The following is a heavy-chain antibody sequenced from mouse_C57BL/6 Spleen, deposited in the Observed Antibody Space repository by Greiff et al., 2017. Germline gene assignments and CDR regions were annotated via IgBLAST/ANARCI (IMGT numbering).Heavy chain of an antibody. CDR1: GYTFTSYW. CDR3: AREGITTVVAYYYAMDY. CDR2: IDPNSGGT. Sequence: QVQLQQPGAELVKPGASVKLSCKASGYTFTSYWMHWVKQRPGRGLEWIGRIDPNSGGTKYNEKFKSKATLTVDKPSSTAYMQLSSLTSEASAVYDCAREGITTVVAYYYAMDYWGQGTSVTVSS. D-gene: IGHD1-1*01. J-gene: IGHJ4*01. V-gene: IGHV1-72*01.